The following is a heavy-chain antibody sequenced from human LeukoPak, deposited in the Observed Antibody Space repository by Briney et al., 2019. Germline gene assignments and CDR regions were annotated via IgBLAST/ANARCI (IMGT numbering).Heavy chain of an antibody. J-gene: IGHJ3*02. CDR1: GGSISSYY. CDR3: AREYDILTGFASQGAFDI. D-gene: IGHD3-9*01. CDR2: IYYSGST. V-gene: IGHV4-59*01. Sequence: PSETLSLXCTVSGGSISSYYWSWIRQPPGKGLEWIGYIYYSGSTNYNPSLKSRVTISVDTSKNQFSLKLSSVTAADTAVYYCAREYDILTGFASQGAFDIWGQGTMVTVSS.